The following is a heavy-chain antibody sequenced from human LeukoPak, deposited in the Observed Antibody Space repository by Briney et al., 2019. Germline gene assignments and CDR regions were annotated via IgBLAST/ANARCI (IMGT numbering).Heavy chain of an antibody. D-gene: IGHD3-16*02. CDR3: ATIPITFGGVIVLPDY. V-gene: IGHV1-18*01. Sequence: ASVKVSCKASGYTFTSCGISWVRQAPGQGLEWMGWISAYNGNTNYAQKLQGRVTMTTDTSTSTAYMELRSLRSDDTAVYYCATIPITFGGVIVLPDYWGQGTLVTVSS. CDR1: GYTFTSCG. J-gene: IGHJ4*02. CDR2: ISAYNGNT.